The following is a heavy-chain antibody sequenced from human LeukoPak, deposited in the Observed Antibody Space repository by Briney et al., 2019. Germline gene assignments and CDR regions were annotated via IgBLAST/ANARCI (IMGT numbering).Heavy chain of an antibody. J-gene: IGHJ5*02. CDR2: IRHDGSTA. CDR3: AQSVGGYCSGGTCSGDRFDP. Sequence: GGSLRLSCAASGFTFSNYGMRWVRQAPGKGLEWVAFIRHDGSTAYYTDSVKGRFTISRDNSKNTLYLQMNSLRAEDTAVFYCAQSVGGYCSGGTCSGDRFDPWGQGTLVTVSS. V-gene: IGHV3-30*02. D-gene: IGHD2-15*01. CDR1: GFTFSNYG.